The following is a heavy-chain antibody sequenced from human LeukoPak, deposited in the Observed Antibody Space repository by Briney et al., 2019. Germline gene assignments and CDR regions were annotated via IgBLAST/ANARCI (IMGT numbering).Heavy chain of an antibody. V-gene: IGHV1-2*02. D-gene: IGHD2-15*01. CDR2: INPNSGGT. J-gene: IGHJ5*02. Sequence: ASVKVSCKASGYTFTGYYMHWVRQAPGQGLEWMGWINPNSGGTNHAQKFQGRVTMTRDTSISTAYMELSRLRSDDTAVYYCARKLGVVVATTGVHWFDPWGQGTLVTVSS. CDR1: GYTFTGYY. CDR3: ARKLGVVVATTGVHWFDP.